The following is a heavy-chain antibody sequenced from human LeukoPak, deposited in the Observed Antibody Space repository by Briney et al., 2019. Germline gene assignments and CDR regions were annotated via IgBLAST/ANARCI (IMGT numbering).Heavy chain of an antibody. V-gene: IGHV3-20*04. Sequence: GGSLRLSCAASGFTFDDYGMSWVRQAPGKGLEWVSGINWNGGSTGYADSVKGRFTISRDNAKNSLYLQMNSLRAEDTALYYCSRVGSYYYMDVWGKGTTVTVSS. CDR3: SRVGSYYYMDV. J-gene: IGHJ6*03. CDR2: INWNGGST. D-gene: IGHD5-12*01. CDR1: GFTFDDYG.